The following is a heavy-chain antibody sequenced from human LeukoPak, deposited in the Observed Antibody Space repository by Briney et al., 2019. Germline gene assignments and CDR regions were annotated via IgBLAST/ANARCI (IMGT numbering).Heavy chain of an antibody. Sequence: SETLSLTCTVSGGSISSYYWSWIRQPPGKGLEWIGYIYYSGSTNYNPSLKSRVTISVDTSKNQFSLKLSSVTAADTAVYYCARGSTDYYYYMDVWGKGTTVTVSS. V-gene: IGHV4-59*08. CDR1: GGSISSYY. CDR3: ARGSTDYYYYMDV. J-gene: IGHJ6*03. CDR2: IYYSGST.